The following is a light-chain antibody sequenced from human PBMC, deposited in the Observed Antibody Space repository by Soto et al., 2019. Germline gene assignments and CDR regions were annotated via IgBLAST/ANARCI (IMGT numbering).Light chain of an antibody. CDR1: HSFGNSY. J-gene: IGKJ3*01. CDR3: YQYYSSPHT. V-gene: IGKV3-20*01. CDR2: DAS. Sequence: IGLTPSPGTLSLSPGERATLSCRASHSFGNSYLAWYQQKPGQAPRLLIYDASSRATGIPDRFSGSGSGADFTLTISSLEPEDFGVYYCYQYYSSPHTVGPGTKVDIK.